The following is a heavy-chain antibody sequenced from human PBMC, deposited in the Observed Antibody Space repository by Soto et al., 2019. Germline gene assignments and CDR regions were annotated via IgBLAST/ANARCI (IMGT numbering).Heavy chain of an antibody. J-gene: IGHJ6*02. CDR3: ARGELFKYYYGMDV. CDR2: ISYDGSNQ. Sequence: GGSLRLSCAASGITFSGYAMYWVRQAPGKGLEWVAVISYDGSNQYYADSVKGRLTISRDDSKNTLYLQMNNLRVEDTAVYYCARGELFKYYYGMDVWGQGTTVTVSS. D-gene: IGHD2-21*01. CDR1: GITFSGYA. V-gene: IGHV3-30-3*01.